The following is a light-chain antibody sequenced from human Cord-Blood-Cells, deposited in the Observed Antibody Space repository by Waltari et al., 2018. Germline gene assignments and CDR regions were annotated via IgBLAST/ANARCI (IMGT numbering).Light chain of an antibody. V-gene: IGLV2-14*01. J-gene: IGLJ3*02. CDR1: SSDVGGYNY. CDR2: DVS. Sequence: QSALTQPASVSGSPGQSSTISCTGTSSDVGGYNYVSWYQQHPGKAPKLMIYDVSKRTSGVSNRFSGSKSGNTASLTISGLQAEDEADYYCSSYTSSSTWVFGGGTKLTVL. CDR3: SSYTSSSTWV.